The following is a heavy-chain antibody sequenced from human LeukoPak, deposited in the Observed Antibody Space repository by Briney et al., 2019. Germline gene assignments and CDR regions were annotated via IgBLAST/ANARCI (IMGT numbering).Heavy chain of an antibody. V-gene: IGHV3-74*01. CDR2: INSDGSST. J-gene: IGHJ3*02. Sequence: GGSLRLSCAASGSTFSSYWMHWVRHAPGKGLVWVSRINSDGSSTSYADSVKGRFTISRDNAKNTLYLQMNSLRAEDTAVYYCARANYYGSGRAAFDIWGQGTMVTVSS. D-gene: IGHD3-10*01. CDR1: GSTFSSYW. CDR3: ARANYYGSGRAAFDI.